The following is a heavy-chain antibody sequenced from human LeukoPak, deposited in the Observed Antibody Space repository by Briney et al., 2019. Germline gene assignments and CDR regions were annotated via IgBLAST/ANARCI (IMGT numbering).Heavy chain of an antibody. CDR2: STGGDGSA. V-gene: IGHV3-23*01. CDR1: GFTFRNCA. J-gene: IGHJ4*02. CDR3: AKEGFDY. Sequence: GGSLRLSCAASGFTFRNCAMSWVRQAPGKGLERVSTSTGGDGSAYYADSVKGRFTISRDNSKNTLYLQMNSLRAEDTALYYCAKEGFDYWGQGTLVTVSS.